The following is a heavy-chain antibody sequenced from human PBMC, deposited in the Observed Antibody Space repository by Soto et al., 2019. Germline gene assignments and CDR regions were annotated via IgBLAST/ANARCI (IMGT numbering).Heavy chain of an antibody. V-gene: IGHV4-39*01. CDR3: ARPIEGGSSGYYH. J-gene: IGHJ5*02. CDR2: FYYSGST. Sequence: QLQLQESGPGLVKPSETLSLTCTVSGGSISSSNYYWAWIRPPPGKGLEWIGSFYYSGSTYYKPSLKSRVSISVDTSKNQFSLKLSSVTAADTAVYYCARPIEGGSSGYYHWGQGTLVTVSS. D-gene: IGHD3-22*01. CDR1: GGSISSSNYY.